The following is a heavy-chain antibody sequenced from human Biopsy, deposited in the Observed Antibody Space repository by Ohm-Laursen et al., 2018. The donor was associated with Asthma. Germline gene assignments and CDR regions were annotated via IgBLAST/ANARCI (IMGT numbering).Heavy chain of an antibody. Sequence: SLRLSCAASGFTFRSYAMHWVRQAPGKGLEWVAVGGSYYDGGLKYYADSVKGRFSISRDNSKNTLYLQMNSLRVEDTAVFYCARAKSGGFYSPADYWGQGTLVTVSS. CDR2: GGSYYDGGLK. D-gene: IGHD1-26*01. CDR3: ARAKSGGFYSPADY. V-gene: IGHV3-30-3*02. CDR1: GFTFRSYA. J-gene: IGHJ4*02.